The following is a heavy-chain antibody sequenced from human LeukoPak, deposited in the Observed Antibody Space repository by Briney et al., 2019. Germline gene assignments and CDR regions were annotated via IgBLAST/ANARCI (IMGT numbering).Heavy chain of an antibody. J-gene: IGHJ5*02. V-gene: IGHV4-59*01. Sequence: SETLSLTCTVSGGSISSYYWGWNRQPPEKGLEWIGYIYYSGSTNYNPSLKSRVTISVDTSKNQFSLKLSSVTAADTGVYYCARRPGSSGYDPWFDPWGQGTLVTVSS. CDR1: GGSISSYY. CDR3: ARRPGSSGYDPWFDP. D-gene: IGHD3-22*01. CDR2: IYYSGST.